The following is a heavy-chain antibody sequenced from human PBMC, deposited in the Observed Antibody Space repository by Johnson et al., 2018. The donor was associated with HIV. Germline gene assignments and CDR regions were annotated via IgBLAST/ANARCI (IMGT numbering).Heavy chain of an antibody. J-gene: IGHJ3*02. CDR3: ARGGGWGTADAFDI. V-gene: IGHV3-30*04. CDR2: ISYDGSNK. CDR1: GFTFSSYA. Sequence: QVQLVESGGGVVQPGRSLRLSCAASGFTFSSYAMHWVRQAPGKGLEWVAVISYDGSNKYYADSVKGRFTISRDNSKNKLYLQMNSLRAEGTAGYYCARGGGWGTADAFDIWAQGTMVTVSS. D-gene: IGHD7-27*01.